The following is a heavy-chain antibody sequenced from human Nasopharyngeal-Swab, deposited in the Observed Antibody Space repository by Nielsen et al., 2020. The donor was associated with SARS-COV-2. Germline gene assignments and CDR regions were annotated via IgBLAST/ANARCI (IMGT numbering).Heavy chain of an antibody. CDR3: ARDADKRKIVATPWYYYGMDF. V-gene: IGHV3-30*04. CDR1: GSTFSNYV. CDR2: ISYDGRNK. J-gene: IGHJ6*02. Sequence: GGSLRLSCAASGSTFSNYVMHWVSQAAGTGREWVAVISYDGRNKNYADSVKGRFTISRDNSKNTLYLQMNRLRAEDTAIYYCARDADKRKIVATPWYYYGMDFWGQGTTVTVSS. D-gene: IGHD5-12*01.